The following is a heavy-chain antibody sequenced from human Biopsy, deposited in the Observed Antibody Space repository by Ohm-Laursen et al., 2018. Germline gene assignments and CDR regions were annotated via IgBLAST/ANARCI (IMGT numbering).Heavy chain of an antibody. CDR1: GVTLSGYA. CDR3: ATELLPPGVGGPWLDS. D-gene: IGHD3-16*01. CDR2: ISASSSYI. V-gene: IGHV3-21*06. Sequence: SLRLSCAASGVTLSGYAMNWVRQAPGKGLEWVSSISASSSYIHYADSVKGRFTVSRDNAKNSLYLQMNSLRAADTAIHYCATELLPPGVGGPWLDSWGQGTPVTVSS. J-gene: IGHJ5*01.